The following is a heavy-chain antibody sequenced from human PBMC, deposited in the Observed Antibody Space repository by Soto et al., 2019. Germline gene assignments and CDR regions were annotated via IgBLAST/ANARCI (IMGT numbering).Heavy chain of an antibody. D-gene: IGHD3-10*01. J-gene: IGHJ4*02. CDR2: IYPGDSDT. CDR1: GYSFSSHW. Sequence: GESRKISWNGSGYSFSSHWIGWVRQMPGKGLEWMGIIYPGDSDTRYSPSFQGQVTISADKSISTAYLQWSSLKASDTAMYYCARRGHGSGSYHPFDYWGQGTLVTVSS. CDR3: ARRGHGSGSYHPFDY. V-gene: IGHV5-51*01.